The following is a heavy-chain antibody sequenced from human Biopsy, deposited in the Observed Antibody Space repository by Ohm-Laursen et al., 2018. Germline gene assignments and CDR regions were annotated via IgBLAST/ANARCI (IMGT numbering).Heavy chain of an antibody. D-gene: IGHD2-2*01. V-gene: IGHV3-30*03. CDR2: IFYDGSNT. CDR3: ATEVVPAGIGGHWLDP. CDR1: GFTFNNYG. Sequence: SLRLSCSASGFTFNNYGMQWVRQAPGKGLEWVAFIFYDGSNTYYADSVKGRFTISRDNSRDTLYLQMSSLRAEDTAVYYCATEVVPAGIGGHWLDPWGQGTLVTVSS. J-gene: IGHJ5*02.